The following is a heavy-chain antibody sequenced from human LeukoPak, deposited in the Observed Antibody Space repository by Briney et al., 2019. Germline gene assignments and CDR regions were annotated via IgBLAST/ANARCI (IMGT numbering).Heavy chain of an antibody. CDR1: GGSISSYY. D-gene: IGHD5-12*01. J-gene: IGHJ6*03. V-gene: IGHV4-4*07. CDR2: IYTSGST. CDR3: ARGRGIVASRYYYYYMDV. Sequence: PSETLSLTCTVSGGSISSYYWSWIRQPAGKGLEWIGRIYTSGSTNYNPSLKSRVTMSVDTSKNQFSLKLSSVTAADTAVYYCARGRGIVASRYYYYYMDVWGKGTTVTVSS.